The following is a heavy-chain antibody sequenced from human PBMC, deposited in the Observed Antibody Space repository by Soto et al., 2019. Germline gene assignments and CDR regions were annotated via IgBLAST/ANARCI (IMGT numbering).Heavy chain of an antibody. CDR3: ATMSIAALLDF. V-gene: IGHV4-59*01. D-gene: IGHD6-6*01. CDR1: GGSISGYY. CDR2: IYNSGST. J-gene: IGHJ4*02. Sequence: SETLSPTCPVSGGSISGYYWSWIRQPPGKGLEWIGYIYNSGSTNYNPSLKSRVTISVDTSKNQFSLKLSSVTAADTAVYYCATMSIAALLDFWGQGTLVTVSS.